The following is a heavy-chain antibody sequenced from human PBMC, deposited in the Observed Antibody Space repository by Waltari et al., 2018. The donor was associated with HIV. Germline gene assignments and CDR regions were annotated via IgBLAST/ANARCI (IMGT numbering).Heavy chain of an antibody. CDR1: GCTFSSYA. J-gene: IGHJ4*02. CDR2: ISYEVRNK. V-gene: IGHV3-30*04. CDR3: ARDPITIFGVVIKGSSYFDY. D-gene: IGHD3-3*01. Sequence: QVQLVESGGGVVQPGRSLRLSCAASGCTFSSYAMHWVRQAPGKGLEWVAVISYEVRNKSYADSVKGRFTISIYNSKNTLYLQMNSLRAEDTAVYYCARDPITIFGVVIKGSSYFDYWGQGTLVTVSS.